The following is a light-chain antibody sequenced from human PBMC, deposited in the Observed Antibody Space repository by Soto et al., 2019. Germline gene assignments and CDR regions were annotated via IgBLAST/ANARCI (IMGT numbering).Light chain of an antibody. V-gene: IGKV3D-11*02. CDR1: QSVRSK. J-gene: IGKJ1*01. Sequence: IVLTQSPASLSVSPGERATLSCRASQSVRSKVAWYQQKPGQAPSLVIYDTYIRATGIPARFSGSGPGTDFTLTISSLEPEDFALYYCQQRSDWPRTFGQGTKVDIK. CDR3: QQRSDWPRT. CDR2: DTY.